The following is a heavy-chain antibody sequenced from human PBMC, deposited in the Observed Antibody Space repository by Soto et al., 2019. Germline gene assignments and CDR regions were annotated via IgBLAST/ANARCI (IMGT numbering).Heavy chain of an antibody. CDR3: ARANAIDV. CDR2: INQDATQK. J-gene: IGHJ3*01. CDR1: GFTFSSKW. V-gene: IGHV3-7*01. Sequence: EVQLVESGGGLVQPGGSLRLSCEASGFTFSSKWMTWVRQVAGKGLEWVANINQDATQKYYVDSVKDRFTISRDNPKTSLYLPLNSLRVKNTAVYYCARANAIDVWGQGIMVTVSS.